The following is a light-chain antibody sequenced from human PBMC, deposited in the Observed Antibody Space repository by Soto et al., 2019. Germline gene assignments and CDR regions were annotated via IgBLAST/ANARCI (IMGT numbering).Light chain of an antibody. Sequence: QAVVTQPPSASGTPGQRVTISCSGSSSNIGSNYVYWYQQLPGTAPRLLIYRNNQRPSGVPDRFSGSKSGTSASLAISGLRSEDEADYYCAAWDDSLSGHVVFGVGTKLTVL. CDR2: RNN. V-gene: IGLV1-47*01. J-gene: IGLJ2*01. CDR1: SSNIGSNY. CDR3: AAWDDSLSGHVV.